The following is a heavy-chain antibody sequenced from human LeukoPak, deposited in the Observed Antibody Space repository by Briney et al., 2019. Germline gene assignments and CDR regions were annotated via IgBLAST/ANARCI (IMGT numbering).Heavy chain of an antibody. CDR1: GGSTSSYC. CDR2: ISTSGST. Sequence: SETLSLTCNVSGGSTSSYCWSWIRQPPGKGLEWIGYISTSGSTNYNPSLKSRVTISVDTSRNQFSLKLSSVTVADTAVYYCARLWRSSGSPTAFDIWGQGTMVTVSS. J-gene: IGHJ3*02. V-gene: IGHV4-4*09. CDR3: ARLWRSSGSPTAFDI. D-gene: IGHD1-26*01.